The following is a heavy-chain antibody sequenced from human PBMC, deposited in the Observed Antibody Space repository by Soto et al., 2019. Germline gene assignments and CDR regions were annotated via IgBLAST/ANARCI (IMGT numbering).Heavy chain of an antibody. D-gene: IGHD3-10*01. V-gene: IGHV3-30*18. CDR1: GFTFSSYG. CDR3: AKDHYYGSGSYSNYYYMDV. CDR2: ISYDGSNK. J-gene: IGHJ6*03. Sequence: QVQLVESGGGVVQPGRSLRLSCAASGFTFSSYGMHWVRQAPGKGLEWVAVISYDGSNKYYADSVKGRFTISRDNSKNTLYLQMNSLRAEDTAVYYCAKDHYYGSGSYSNYYYMDVWGTGTTVTVSS.